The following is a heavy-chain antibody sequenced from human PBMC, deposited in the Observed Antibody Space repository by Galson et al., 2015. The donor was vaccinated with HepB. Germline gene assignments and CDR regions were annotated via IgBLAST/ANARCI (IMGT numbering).Heavy chain of an antibody. CDR1: GFTFSSYS. V-gene: IGHV3-21*01. Sequence: SLRLSCAASGFTFSSYSMNWVRQAPGKGLEWVSSISSSNSYIYYADSVKGRFTISRDNAKNSLYLQMNSLRAEDTAVYYCARDSSGWLGGDFFDYWGQGTLVTVSS. CDR2: ISSSNSYI. CDR3: ARDSSGWLGGDFFDY. D-gene: IGHD6-19*01. J-gene: IGHJ4*02.